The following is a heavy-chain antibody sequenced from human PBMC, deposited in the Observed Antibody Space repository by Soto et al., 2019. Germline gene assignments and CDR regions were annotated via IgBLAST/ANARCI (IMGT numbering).Heavy chain of an antibody. CDR1: GFTFSSYA. CDR3: AKGRPEWQQQLAGAYYYYYGMDV. D-gene: IGHD6-13*01. J-gene: IGHJ6*02. Sequence: GGSLRLSCAASGFTFSSYAMSWVRQAPGKGLEWVSAISGSGGSTYYADSVKGRFTISRDNSKNTLYLQMNSLRAEDTAVYYCAKGRPEWQQQLAGAYYYYYGMDVWGQGTTVTVSS. V-gene: IGHV3-23*01. CDR2: ISGSGGST.